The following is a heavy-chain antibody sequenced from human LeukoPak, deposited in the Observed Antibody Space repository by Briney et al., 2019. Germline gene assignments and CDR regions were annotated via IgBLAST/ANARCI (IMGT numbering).Heavy chain of an antibody. V-gene: IGHV1-3*01. D-gene: IGHD6-13*01. CDR2: INAGNGNT. J-gene: IGHJ4*02. CDR1: GYTFTSYA. CDR3: ARDRGGAWQQLVFDY. Sequence: ASVKVSCKASGYTFTSYAMHWVRQAPGQRLEWMGWINAGNGNTKYSQKLQGRVTITRDTSASTAYMELSSLRSEDTAVYYCARDRGGAWQQLVFDYWGQGTLVTVSS.